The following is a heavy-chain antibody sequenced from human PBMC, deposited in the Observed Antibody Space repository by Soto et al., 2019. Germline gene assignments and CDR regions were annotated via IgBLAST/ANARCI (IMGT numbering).Heavy chain of an antibody. CDR3: ARVPAGGNSDYFDY. J-gene: IGHJ4*02. CDR2: IYYTGST. D-gene: IGHD2-21*02. Sequence: QVQLQESGPGLVKPSQTLSLTCTVSGGSISSGDYYWSWIRQPPGKGLEWIGYIYYTGSTYYHPSLKCRVTRSVDTSKNQFSLKLSSVTAADTAVYYCARVPAGGNSDYFDYWGQGTLVTVSS. CDR1: GGSISSGDYY. V-gene: IGHV4-30-4*01.